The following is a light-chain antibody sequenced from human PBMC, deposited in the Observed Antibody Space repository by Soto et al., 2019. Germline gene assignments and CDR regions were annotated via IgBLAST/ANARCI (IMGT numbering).Light chain of an antibody. CDR1: QSLDSTI. CDR2: GAS. V-gene: IGKV3-20*01. CDR3: QQHRDPKT. J-gene: IGKJ1*01. Sequence: EIVLTQSPGTLSLSPGERATLSCRASQSLDSTILAWYQQKPGQAPRLLIYGASSRATGIPERFSGSGSGTDFTLTISRLEAEDFAVYYCQQHRDPKTFVQGTKVELK.